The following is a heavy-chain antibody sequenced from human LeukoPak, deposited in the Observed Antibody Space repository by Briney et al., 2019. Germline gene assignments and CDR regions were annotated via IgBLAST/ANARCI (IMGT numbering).Heavy chain of an antibody. D-gene: IGHD1-26*01. CDR2: IYYSGST. V-gene: IGHV4-59*08. Sequence: PSETLSLTCTVSGGSISSYYWSWIRQPPGKGLEWIGYIYYSGSTNYNPSLKSRVTISVDTSKNQFSLKLSSVTAAGTAVYYCARQSYSGSYPVDYWGQGTLVTVSS. CDR3: ARQSYSGSYPVDY. J-gene: IGHJ4*02. CDR1: GGSISSYY.